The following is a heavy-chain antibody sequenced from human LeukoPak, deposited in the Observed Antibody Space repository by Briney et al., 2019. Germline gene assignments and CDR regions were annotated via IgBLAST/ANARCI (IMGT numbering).Heavy chain of an antibody. CDR3: AKVGMTTVTPGAFDI. CDR2: ISGSGGTT. D-gene: IGHD4-17*01. Sequence: GGSLRLSCTASGFTFNNYAMTWVRQAPGNGLEWLSAISGSGGTTYSADSVKGRFSISRDNSKNTLYLQMNSLRAEDTAVYYCAKVGMTTVTPGAFDIWGQGTMVTVSS. J-gene: IGHJ3*02. V-gene: IGHV3-23*01. CDR1: GFTFNNYA.